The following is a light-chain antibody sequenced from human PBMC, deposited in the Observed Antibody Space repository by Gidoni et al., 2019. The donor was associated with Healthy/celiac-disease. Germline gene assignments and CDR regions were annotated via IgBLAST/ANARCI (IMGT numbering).Light chain of an antibody. V-gene: IGKV1-5*01. J-gene: IGKJ1*01. Sequence: GDRVTITCRASQSISSWLAWYQQTPGKAPKLLIYDASSLQSGVPSRFSGSGSGTDFTLTISSLQPDDFATYYCQQDNSYSWTFGQGTKVEIK. CDR2: DAS. CDR3: QQDNSYSWT. CDR1: QSISSW.